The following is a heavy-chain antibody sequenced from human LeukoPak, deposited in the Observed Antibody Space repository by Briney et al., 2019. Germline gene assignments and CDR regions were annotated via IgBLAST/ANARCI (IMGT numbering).Heavy chain of an antibody. CDR2: ISAYNGNT. V-gene: IGHV1-18*01. J-gene: IGHJ6*02. CDR3: ARESSSSWTHYYYYGMDV. CDR1: GYTFTSYG. D-gene: IGHD6-13*01. Sequence: GASVKVSCKASGYTFTSYGISWVRRAPGQGLEWMGWISAYNGNTNYAQKLQGRVTMTTDTSTSTAYMELRSLRSDDTAVYYCARESSSSWTHYYYYGMDVWGQGTTVTVSS.